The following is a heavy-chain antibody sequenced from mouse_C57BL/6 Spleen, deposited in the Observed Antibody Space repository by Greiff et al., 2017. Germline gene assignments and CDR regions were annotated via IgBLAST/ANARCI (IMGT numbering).Heavy chain of an antibody. J-gene: IGHJ1*03. V-gene: IGHV5-4*03. CDR1: GFTFSSYA. CDR3: ARASPLYFDV. Sequence: EVKLVESGGGLVKPGGSLKLSCAASGFTFSSYAMSWVRQTPEKRLEWVATISDGGSYTYYPDNVKGRFTISRDNAKNNLYLQMSHLKSEDTAMYYCARASPLYFDVWGTGTTVTVSS. CDR2: ISDGGSYT.